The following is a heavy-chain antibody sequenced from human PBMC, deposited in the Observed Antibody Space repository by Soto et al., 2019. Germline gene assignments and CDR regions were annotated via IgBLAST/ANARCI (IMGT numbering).Heavy chain of an antibody. V-gene: IGHV1-2*04. CDR1: GYTFTGYY. Sequence: ASVKVSCKASGYTFTGYYMHWVRQAPGQGLEWMGWINPNSGGTNYAQKFQGWVTMTRDTSISTAYMELSRLRSDDTAVYYCARGLGTSQEGYFELCGRGTLFTVSS. D-gene: IGHD6-6*01. CDR3: ARGLGTSQEGYFEL. J-gene: IGHJ2*01. CDR2: INPNSGGT.